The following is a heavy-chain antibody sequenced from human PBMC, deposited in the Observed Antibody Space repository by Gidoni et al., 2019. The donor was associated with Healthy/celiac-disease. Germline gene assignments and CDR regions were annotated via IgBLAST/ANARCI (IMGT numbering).Heavy chain of an antibody. CDR2: ISYDGSNK. CDR3: AKDGAGVSPLLDY. CDR1: GFTFSSYG. Sequence: QVQLVESGGGVVQPGRSLRPSCAASGFTFSSYGMHWVRQAPGKGLEWVAVISYDGSNKYYADSVKGRFTISRDNSKNTLYLQMNSLRAEDTAVYYCAKDGAGVSPLLDYWGQGTLVTVSS. V-gene: IGHV3-30*18. D-gene: IGHD1-26*01. J-gene: IGHJ4*02.